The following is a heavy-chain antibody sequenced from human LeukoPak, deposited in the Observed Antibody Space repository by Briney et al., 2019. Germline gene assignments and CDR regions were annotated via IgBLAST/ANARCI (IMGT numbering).Heavy chain of an antibody. CDR2: IFYTGDS. D-gene: IGHD2-21*01. J-gene: IGHJ4*02. V-gene: IGHV4-59*08. Sequence: SEPLSLTCTVSDGSIIGSYWSWIRQPPGKGLEWIGYIFYTGDSNYNPSLKSRVAISLDTSTNQISLKLRSVTAADTAVYYCARHEFASPFDSWGQGTLVTVSS. CDR3: ARHEFASPFDS. CDR1: DGSIIGSY.